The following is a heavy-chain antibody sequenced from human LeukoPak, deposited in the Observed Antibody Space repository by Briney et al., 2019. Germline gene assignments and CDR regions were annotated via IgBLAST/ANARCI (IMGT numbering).Heavy chain of an antibody. J-gene: IGHJ5*02. D-gene: IGHD3-22*01. V-gene: IGHV4-30-4*01. CDR1: GGSIFSGDYY. CDR3: ARGDYDDGAGYLDH. Sequence: SETLSLTCTVSGGSIFSGDYYWNWIRQPPGKGLEWIGYIYYNGITYYNPSLESRVTISVDTSKNQFSLKLSSVTAADTAVYYCARGDYDDGAGYLDHWGQGTLVPVSS. CDR2: IYYNGIT.